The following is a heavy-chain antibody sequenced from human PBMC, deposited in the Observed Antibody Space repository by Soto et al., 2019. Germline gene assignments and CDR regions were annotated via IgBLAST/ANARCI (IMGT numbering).Heavy chain of an antibody. Sequence: EVQLLESGGGLVQPGGSLRLSCAASGFTFSNYGMSWVRQAPGKGLEWVSGISGSGVSTYYADSVKGRFTISRDNSKNTLSLQMNSLRVEDTAVYYCAKDLRVRGVDWGQGTLVTVSS. CDR1: GFTFSNYG. J-gene: IGHJ4*02. CDR2: ISGSGVST. CDR3: AKDLRVRGVD. D-gene: IGHD3-10*01. V-gene: IGHV3-23*01.